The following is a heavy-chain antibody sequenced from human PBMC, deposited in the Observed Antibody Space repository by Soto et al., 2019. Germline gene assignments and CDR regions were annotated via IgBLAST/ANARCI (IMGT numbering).Heavy chain of an antibody. Sequence: EVQLAESGGGLVQPGGSLRRSCAASGFSLNTYWMSWVRQAPGEGLEWVANIKQDGSETYYVDSVKGRFTISRDNAKNSLYLQMNSLRAEDTAVYYCAREIGTREYYWYFDLWGRGTLVTVSS. J-gene: IGHJ2*01. V-gene: IGHV3-7*05. CDR2: IKQDGSET. CDR1: GFSLNTYW. CDR3: AREIGTREYYWYFDL. D-gene: IGHD1-7*01.